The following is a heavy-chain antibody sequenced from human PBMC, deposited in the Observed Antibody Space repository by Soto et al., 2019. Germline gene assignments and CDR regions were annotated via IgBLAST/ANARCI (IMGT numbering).Heavy chain of an antibody. D-gene: IGHD2-2*02. CDR2: INPFKGDT. J-gene: IGHJ3*01. CDR3: ARVKVPAAILGAFDL. CDR1: GYTFSTYG. Sequence: QVQLVQSGAEMKKPGASVKVSCKASGYTFSTYGITWVRQAPGQGLDWMGWINPFKGDTNSAARFQDRVTMTTDTSTRTAYMELRSLRSDDTAVYYCARVKVPAAILGAFDLWGQGTLVIVSS. V-gene: IGHV1-18*01.